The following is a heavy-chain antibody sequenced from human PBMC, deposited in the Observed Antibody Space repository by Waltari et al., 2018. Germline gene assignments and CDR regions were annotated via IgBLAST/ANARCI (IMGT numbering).Heavy chain of an antibody. J-gene: IGHJ6*03. Sequence: QLQMQESGPGLVKPSETLSLTCTVSGGSISSSSYYWGWIRQPPGKGLEWIGSLYYSGSTYYNPSLKSRVTISVDTSKNQFSLKLSSVTAADTAVYYCARLRTTRGIYYMDVWGKGTTVTVSS. CDR3: ARLRTTRGIYYMDV. D-gene: IGHD6-13*01. CDR2: LYYSGST. CDR1: GGSISSSSYY. V-gene: IGHV4-39*01.